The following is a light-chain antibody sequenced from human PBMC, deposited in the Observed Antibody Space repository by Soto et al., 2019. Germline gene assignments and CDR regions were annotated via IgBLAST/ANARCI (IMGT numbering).Light chain of an antibody. Sequence: DIQMTQSPSTLSASVGDRVTITCRASQSIDNWLAWYQQRPGKAPRLLIYDASRLESGVPSRFSGSGSGTDFTLTITGLQPDDFATYYCQQFDTFFWTFGPGTKVDIK. CDR2: DAS. CDR3: QQFDTFFWT. V-gene: IGKV1-5*01. CDR1: QSIDNW. J-gene: IGKJ1*01.